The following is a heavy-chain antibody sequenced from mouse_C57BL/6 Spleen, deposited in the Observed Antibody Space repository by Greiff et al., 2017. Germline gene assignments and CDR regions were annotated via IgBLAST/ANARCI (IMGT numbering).Heavy chain of an antibody. CDR1: GYTFTSYG. J-gene: IGHJ2*01. CDR2: IYPRSGNT. V-gene: IGHV1-81*01. CDR3: ARWGANWDVDY. Sequence: VQLMESGAELARPGASVKLSCKASGYTFTSYGISWVKQRTGQGLEWIGEIYPRSGNTYYNEKFKGKATLTADKSSSTAYMELRSLTSEDSAVYFCARWGANWDVDYWGQGTTLTVSS. D-gene: IGHD4-1*01.